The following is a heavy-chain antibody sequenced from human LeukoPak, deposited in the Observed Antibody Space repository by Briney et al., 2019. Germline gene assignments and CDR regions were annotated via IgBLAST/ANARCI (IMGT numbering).Heavy chain of an antibody. CDR1: GGSISSSSYY. CDR3: ARDGEFRMSAYCGGDCYSVFDY. J-gene: IGHJ4*02. V-gene: IGHV4-39*07. Sequence: SETLSLTCTVSGGSISSSSYYWGWIRQPPGKGLEWIGSIYYSGSTYYNPSLKSRVTMSVDTSKNQFSLKLSSVTAADTAVYYCARDGEFRMSAYCGGDCYSVFDYWGQGTLVTVSS. D-gene: IGHD2-21*01. CDR2: IYYSGST.